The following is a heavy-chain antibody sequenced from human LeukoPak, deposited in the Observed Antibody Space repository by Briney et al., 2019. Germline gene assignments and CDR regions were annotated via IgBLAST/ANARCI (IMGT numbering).Heavy chain of an antibody. CDR2: IYYSGST. J-gene: IGHJ3*02. CDR1: GGSISSYY. CDR3: ARVAFHAFDI. Sequence: TSETLSLTCTVSGGSISSYYWSWIRQPPGKGLEWIGYIYYSGSTNYNPSLKSRVTISVDTSKNQFSLKLSSVTAADTAVYYCARVAFHAFDIWGQGTMVTVSS. D-gene: IGHD2/OR15-2a*01. V-gene: IGHV4-59*01.